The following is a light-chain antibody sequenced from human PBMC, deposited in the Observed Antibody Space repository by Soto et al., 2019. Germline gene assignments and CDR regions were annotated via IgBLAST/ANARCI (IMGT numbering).Light chain of an antibody. J-gene: IGKJ5*01. CDR3: QQYQTYST. CDR2: DAS. Sequence: DIQMTQSPSTLSASVGERVTITCRASQSIRSLLAWYQQKPGKAPKVLIYDASSLGSGVPSRFSGSGSGTEFTLTISSLQPDDFAAYSCQQYQTYSTFGQGTRLEIK. CDR1: QSIRSL. V-gene: IGKV1-5*01.